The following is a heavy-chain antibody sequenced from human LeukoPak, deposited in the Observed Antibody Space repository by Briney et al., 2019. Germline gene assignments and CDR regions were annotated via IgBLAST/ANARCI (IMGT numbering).Heavy chain of an antibody. CDR1: GFTFSSNG. J-gene: IGHJ4*02. D-gene: IGHD2-8*01. CDR2: ISGSGGTT. Sequence: PGGSLRLSCAASGFTFSSNGMKWVRQAQGKGREWVSGISGSGGTTYYADSVKGRFTISRDNSKNSLSLQVSSPRAEDTAVYYCAKTNGYFSDWGQGTLVTVSS. CDR3: AKTNGYFSD. V-gene: IGHV3-23*01.